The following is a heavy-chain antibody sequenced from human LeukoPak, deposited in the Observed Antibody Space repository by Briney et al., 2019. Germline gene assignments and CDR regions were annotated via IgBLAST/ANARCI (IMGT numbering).Heavy chain of an antibody. D-gene: IGHD1-26*01. Sequence: WGSLRLSCAASGFTFSSYTMNWVRQAPGKGLEWVSSITSSSSYIYYADSVKGRFTISRDNAKNSLYLQMDSLRVEDTAEYYCARDPYSGNYGAYYYYYMDVWGKGTTVTVSS. CDR1: GFTFSSYT. CDR3: ARDPYSGNYGAYYYYYMDV. J-gene: IGHJ6*03. CDR2: ITSSSSYI. V-gene: IGHV3-21*06.